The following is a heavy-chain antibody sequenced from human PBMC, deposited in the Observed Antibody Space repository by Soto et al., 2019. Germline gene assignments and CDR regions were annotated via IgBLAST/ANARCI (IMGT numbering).Heavy chain of an antibody. V-gene: IGHV1-69*12. Sequence: QVQLVQSGAEVKKPGSSVKVSCKASGGTFSTYVISWVRQAPGQGLEWMGGIIHVFGTAYYAQKFQGRVTITADESTSTAYMELSSLRSEDTAVYYCARPALEYYYDNNGYSSDYWGQGTLVTVSS. CDR2: IIHVFGTA. D-gene: IGHD3-22*01. CDR1: GGTFSTYV. CDR3: ARPALEYYYDNNGYSSDY. J-gene: IGHJ4*02.